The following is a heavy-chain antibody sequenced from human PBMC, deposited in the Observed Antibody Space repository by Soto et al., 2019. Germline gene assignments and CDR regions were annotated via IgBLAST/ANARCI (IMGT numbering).Heavy chain of an antibody. D-gene: IGHD4-17*01. CDR1: GISFSRYW. V-gene: IGHV3-74*01. CDR2: MGPDGSST. CDR3: AGHGDYDAFNF. Sequence: EVQVVESGGGLVQPGGSLRLSCAASGISFSRYWTHWVRQAPGKGLEWVSRMGPDGSSTSYADSVKGRFSISRDDAKNTLSLQVNSRRADDTAVYYCAGHGDYDAFNFWGQGTVVTVSS. J-gene: IGHJ3*01.